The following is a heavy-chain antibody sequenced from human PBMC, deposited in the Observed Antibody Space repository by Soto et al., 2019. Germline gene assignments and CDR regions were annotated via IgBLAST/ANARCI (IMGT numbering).Heavy chain of an antibody. J-gene: IGHJ5*02. CDR3: ASSLRYFDWLLSFYWFDP. D-gene: IGHD3-9*01. Sequence: SETLSLTCTVSGGSISSSSYYWGWIRQPPGKGLEWIGSIYYSGSTYYNPSLKSRVTISVDTSKNQFSLKLSSVTAADTAVYYRASSLRYFDWLLSFYWFDPWGQGTLVTVSS. CDR2: IYYSGST. V-gene: IGHV4-39*01. CDR1: GGSISSSSYY.